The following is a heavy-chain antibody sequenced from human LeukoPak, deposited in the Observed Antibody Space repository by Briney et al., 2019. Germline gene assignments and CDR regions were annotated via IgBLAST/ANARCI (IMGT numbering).Heavy chain of an antibody. V-gene: IGHV4-4*07. Sequence: SETLSLTCTVSGGSISSYYWSWIRQPAGKGLEWIGRIYTSGSTNYNPSYNPSLKSRVTMSVDTSKNQFSLKLSSATTADTAVYYCAREGLTTASRGLDYWGQGTLVTVSS. D-gene: IGHD4-17*01. CDR2: IYTSGST. J-gene: IGHJ4*02. CDR1: GGSISSYY. CDR3: AREGLTTASRGLDY.